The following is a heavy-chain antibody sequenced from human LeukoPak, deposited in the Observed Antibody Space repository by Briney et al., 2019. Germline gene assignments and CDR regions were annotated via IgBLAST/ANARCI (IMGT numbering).Heavy chain of an antibody. CDR3: ARGYSYGYYFDY. J-gene: IGHJ4*02. Sequence: GGSLRLSCAASGFTVSSNYMSWVRQAPGKGLEWVSVIYSGGSTYYAESVKGRFTISRDNSKNTLYLQMNSLRAEDTAVYYCARGYSYGYYFDYWGQGTLVTVSS. D-gene: IGHD5-18*01. CDR1: GFTVSSNY. CDR2: IYSGGST. V-gene: IGHV3-53*01.